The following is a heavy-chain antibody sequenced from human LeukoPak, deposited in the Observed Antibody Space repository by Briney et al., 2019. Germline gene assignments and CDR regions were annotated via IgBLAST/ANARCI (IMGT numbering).Heavy chain of an antibody. CDR1: GGSFSGYY. Sequence: SETLSLTCAVYGGSFSGYYWSWIRQPPGKGLEWIGYIYYSGSTNYNPSLKSRVTISVDTSKNQFSLKLSSVTAADTAVYYCARGAVVIPHNYYYYMDVWGKGTTVTISS. CDR2: IYYSGST. V-gene: IGHV4-59*01. D-gene: IGHD3-22*01. J-gene: IGHJ6*03. CDR3: ARGAVVIPHNYYYYMDV.